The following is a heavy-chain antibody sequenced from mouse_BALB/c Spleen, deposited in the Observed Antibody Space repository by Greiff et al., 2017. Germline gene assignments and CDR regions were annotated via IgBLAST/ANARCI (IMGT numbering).Heavy chain of an antibody. Sequence: VQVVESGPELVRPGVSVKISCKGSGYTFTDYAMHWVKQSHAKSLEWIGVISTYYGNTNYNQKFKGKATMTVDKSSSTAYMQLSSLASEDSAVYYCARGRSRVLDYWGQGTSVTVSS. CDR1: GYTFTDYA. J-gene: IGHJ4*01. CDR3: ARGRSRVLDY. CDR2: ISTYYGNT. V-gene: IGHV1-67*01.